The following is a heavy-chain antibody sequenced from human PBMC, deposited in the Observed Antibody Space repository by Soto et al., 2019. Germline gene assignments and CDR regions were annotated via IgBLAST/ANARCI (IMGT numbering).Heavy chain of an antibody. CDR2: TYYRSKWYS. J-gene: IGHJ6*02. CDR3: VRDRPQGPTADYYYFGMDV. Sequence: SQTLSLTCAISGDSVSSDSAAWNWIRQSPSRGLEWLGRTYYRSKWYSDYAESVKSRITINPDTSTNQFSLQLNSVTPEDTAVYYCVRDRPQGPTADYYYFGMDVWGQGTTVTVSS. CDR1: GDSVSSDSAA. D-gene: IGHD2-2*01. V-gene: IGHV6-1*01.